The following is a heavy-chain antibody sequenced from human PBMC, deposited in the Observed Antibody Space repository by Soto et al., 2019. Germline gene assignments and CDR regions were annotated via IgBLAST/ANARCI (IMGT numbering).Heavy chain of an antibody. D-gene: IGHD4-4*01. CDR1: GFTFSSYS. CDR3: AGTVTTGYYYYGMDV. J-gene: IGHJ6*02. CDR2: ISSSSSTI. V-gene: IGHV3-48*02. Sequence: EVQLVESGGGLVQPGGSLRLSCAASGFTFSSYSMNWVHQAPGKGLEWVSYISSSSSTIYYADSVKGRFTISRDNAKNSLYLQMNSLRDEDTAVYYCAGTVTTGYYYYGMDVWGQGTTVTVSS.